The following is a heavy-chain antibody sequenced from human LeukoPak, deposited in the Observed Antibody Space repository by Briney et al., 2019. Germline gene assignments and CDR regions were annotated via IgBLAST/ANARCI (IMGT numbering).Heavy chain of an antibody. J-gene: IGHJ4*02. CDR3: ARDRVGALDFDY. V-gene: IGHV4-4*07. CDR1: GASISIYH. CDR2: IYASGST. Sequence: TSETLSLTCTVSGASISIYHWSWIRQPAGKGLELIGRIYASGSTNYNPSLKSRVTVSVGKSKNQFSLKLSSVTAADTAVYFCARDRVGALDFDYWGQGTLVTVSS. D-gene: IGHD1-26*01.